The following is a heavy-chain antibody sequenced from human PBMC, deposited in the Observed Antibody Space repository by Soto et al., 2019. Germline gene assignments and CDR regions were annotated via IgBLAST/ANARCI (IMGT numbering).Heavy chain of an antibody. CDR2: INSDGSST. V-gene: IGHV3-74*01. CDR1: GFTFSTYN. Sequence: GGSLKLSCGSSGFTFSTYNMHLVRQGPGKGLVWVSRINSDGSSTRYADSVKGRFTISRDNAKNTLYLQMNSLRAEDTAVYYYARGTRYGSGSYLVYWGQGTLVTVSS. CDR3: ARGTRYGSGSYLVY. D-gene: IGHD3-10*01. J-gene: IGHJ4*02.